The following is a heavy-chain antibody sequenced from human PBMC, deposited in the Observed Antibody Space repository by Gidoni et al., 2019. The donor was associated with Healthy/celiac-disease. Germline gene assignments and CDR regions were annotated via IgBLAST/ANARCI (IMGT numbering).Heavy chain of an antibody. CDR2: ISSSSSYI. V-gene: IGHV3-21*01. J-gene: IGHJ5*02. D-gene: IGHD1-1*01. CDR1: GFTFSSYS. CDR3: ARDPWTSDP. Sequence: EVQLVESGGGLVKPGGSLRLACAASGFTFSSYSMNWVRQAPGKGLEWVSSISSSSSYIYYADSVEDRYTITRDNAKNSLYLQMNSLRAEDTAVYYCARDPWTSDPWGQGTLVTVSS.